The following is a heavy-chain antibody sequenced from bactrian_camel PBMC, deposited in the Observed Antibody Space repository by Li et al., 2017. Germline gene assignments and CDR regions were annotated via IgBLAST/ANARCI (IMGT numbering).Heavy chain of an antibody. D-gene: IGHD1*01. V-gene: IGHV3S10*01. CDR1: GLTFEGGN. CDR2: IAPDGSR. CDR3: AATSFRIAALESPFEPSFLYRF. Sequence: EVQLVESGEGAVQTGGSLRLTCTAVGLTFEGGNQGWYRETPRNEFELVSSIAPDGSRWYADSVQGRFSISQDSAKNTVYLQMTRLKAEDTAMYYCAATSFRIAALESPFEPSFLYRFWGQGTQVTVS. J-gene: IGHJ4*01.